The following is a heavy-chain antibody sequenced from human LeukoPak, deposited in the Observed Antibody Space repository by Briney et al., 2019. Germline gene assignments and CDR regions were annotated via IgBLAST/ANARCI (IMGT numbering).Heavy chain of an antibody. J-gene: IGHJ3*02. CDR3: ATDMVPAARNSYAFDI. D-gene: IGHD2-2*01. CDR1: GYTLTALS. CDR2: FDPEDGET. V-gene: IGHV1-24*01. Sequence: GASVKVSCKVSGYTLTALSMHWVRQAPGKGLEWMGGFDPEDGETIYAQKFQGRVTMTEDTSTDTAYMELSSLRSEDTAVYYCATDMVPAARNSYAFDIWGQGTMVTVSS.